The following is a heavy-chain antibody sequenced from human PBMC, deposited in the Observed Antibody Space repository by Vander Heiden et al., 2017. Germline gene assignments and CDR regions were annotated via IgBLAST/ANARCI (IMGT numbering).Heavy chain of an antibody. Sequence: QLQLQESGPGLVKPSETLSLTCTVSGGSISSSSYYWGWIRQPPGKGLEWIGSIYYSGSTYYNPSLKGRVTISVDTSKNQFSLKLSSVTAADTAVYYCARHVDTAMENWFDPWGQGTLVTVSS. V-gene: IGHV4-39*01. D-gene: IGHD5-18*01. CDR1: GGSISSSSYY. CDR3: ARHVDTAMENWFDP. CDR2: IYYSGST. J-gene: IGHJ5*02.